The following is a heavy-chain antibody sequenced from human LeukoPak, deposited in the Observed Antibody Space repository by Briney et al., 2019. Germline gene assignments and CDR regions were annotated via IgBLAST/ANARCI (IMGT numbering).Heavy chain of an antibody. CDR3: ARRGMPSIAARWVTPNYYYYYMDV. J-gene: IGHJ6*03. V-gene: IGHV1-69*01. Sequence: ASVTLSLKASGATFSSYTISWVRHAQAQGNERMGVIIIIFGTATYAQNFLNRVTITADESTSTAYMELSSLRSEDTAVYYCARRGMPSIAARWVTPNYYYYYMDVWGKGTTVTVSS. CDR2: IIIIFGTA. D-gene: IGHD6-6*01. CDR1: GATFSSYT.